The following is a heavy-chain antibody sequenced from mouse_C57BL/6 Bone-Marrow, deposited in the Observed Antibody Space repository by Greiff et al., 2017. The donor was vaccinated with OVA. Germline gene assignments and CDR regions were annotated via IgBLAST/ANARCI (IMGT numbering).Heavy chain of an antibody. CDR2: IWRGGST. CDR1: GFSFTSYG. V-gene: IGHV2-5*01. D-gene: IGHD1-1*01. CDR3: AIPARYPYAMDY. Sequence: QVQLQQSGPGLVQPSQSLSITCTVSGFSFTSYGVHWVRQSPGKGLEWLGVIWRGGSTDYNAAFMSRLSITKDNSKSQVFFKMNSLQADDTAIYYCAIPARYPYAMDYWGQGTSVTVSS. J-gene: IGHJ4*01.